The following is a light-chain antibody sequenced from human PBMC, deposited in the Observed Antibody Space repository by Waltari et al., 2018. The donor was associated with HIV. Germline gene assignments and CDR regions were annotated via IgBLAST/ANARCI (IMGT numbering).Light chain of an antibody. CDR3: SSTADLESVT. J-gene: IGLJ2*01. CDR2: GVN. CDR1: TRDIGDF. V-gene: IGLV2-14*03. Sequence: SALTQPASVSGSLGQSVTISCTGATRDIGDFVSWYQQLPGRAPQLLFSGVNPRASGISHRFFASKSGATASLTISRLQADDEGCYYCSSTADLESVTFGGGT.